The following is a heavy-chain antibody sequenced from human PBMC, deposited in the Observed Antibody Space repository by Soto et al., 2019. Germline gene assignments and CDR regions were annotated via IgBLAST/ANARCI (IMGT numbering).Heavy chain of an antibody. CDR2: INHSGST. Sequence: QVQLQQWGAGLLKPSETLSLTCAVYGGSFSGYYWSWIRQPPGKGLEWIGEINHSGSTNYNPSLKSRVTISVDTSKNQFSLTLSSVTAADTAVYYCARVWRTYGSGSYYNYNWFDPWGQGTLVTVSS. V-gene: IGHV4-34*01. J-gene: IGHJ5*02. D-gene: IGHD3-10*01. CDR3: ARVWRTYGSGSYYNYNWFDP. CDR1: GGSFSGYY.